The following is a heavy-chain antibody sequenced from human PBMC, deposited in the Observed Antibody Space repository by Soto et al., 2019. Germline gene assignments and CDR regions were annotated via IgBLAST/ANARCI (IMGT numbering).Heavy chain of an antibody. J-gene: IGHJ4*02. D-gene: IGHD3-10*01. CDR3: ARGTRSWFARYIDY. CDR1: GGSFSGDY. V-gene: IGHV4-34*01. CDR2: INHSGST. Sequence: SGTLSLTCAGCGGSFSGDYLSGIRQPPGKGLEWIGEINHSGSTNYNPSLKSRVTISVDTSKNQFSLKLSSVTAADTAVYYCARGTRSWFARYIDYWGQGTPVTVS.